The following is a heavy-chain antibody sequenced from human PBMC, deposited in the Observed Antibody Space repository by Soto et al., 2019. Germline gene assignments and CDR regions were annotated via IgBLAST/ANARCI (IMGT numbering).Heavy chain of an antibody. CDR1: GFTFSSYG. Sequence: QVQLVESGGGVVQPGRSLRLSCAASGFTFSSYGIHWVRQAPGKGLEWVGLISYDGTDKYYADSVKGRFTISRDNSKNTLYLQMSSLGPEDTAVYYCVKERYAQLWLEDYGMDVWGQGTTVTV. D-gene: IGHD5-18*01. J-gene: IGHJ6*02. CDR2: ISYDGTDK. V-gene: IGHV3-30*18. CDR3: VKERYAQLWLEDYGMDV.